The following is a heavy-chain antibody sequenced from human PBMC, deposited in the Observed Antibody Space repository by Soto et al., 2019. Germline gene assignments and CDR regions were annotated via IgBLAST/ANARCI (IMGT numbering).Heavy chain of an antibody. V-gene: IGHV1-3*01. CDR3: ARVNSGSSLDY. J-gene: IGHJ4*02. CDR1: GYAFTNYA. CDR2: INAGNGKI. Sequence: ASVKVSCKASGYAFTNYAMHWVRQAPGQRLEWMAWINAGNGKIKYSQKFQGRVTITRDTSASTAYMELSSLRSEDTAVYYCARVNSGSSLDYWGQGTLVTVSS. D-gene: IGHD3-10*01.